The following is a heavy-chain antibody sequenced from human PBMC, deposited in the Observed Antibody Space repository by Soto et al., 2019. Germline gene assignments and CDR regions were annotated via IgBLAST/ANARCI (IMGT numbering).Heavy chain of an antibody. D-gene: IGHD6-19*01. V-gene: IGHV3-23*01. CDR2: LSGSGTST. J-gene: IGHJ4*02. Sequence: GGSLRLSCEASGFPFDNYAMSWVRQAPGKGLEWVSGLSGSGTSTYYADSVKGRFTISRDNSRDTLFLQMNSLTADDTAVYYCAKATTNGGWFNPFDSWGQGALVTVSS. CDR1: GFPFDNYA. CDR3: AKATTNGGWFNPFDS.